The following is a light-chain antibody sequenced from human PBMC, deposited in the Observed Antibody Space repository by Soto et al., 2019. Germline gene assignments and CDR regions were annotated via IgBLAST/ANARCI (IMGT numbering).Light chain of an antibody. J-gene: IGLJ1*01. CDR1: SNDVGGYNY. CDR3: SAYTSSSTPYV. CDR2: DVR. V-gene: IGLV2-14*03. Sequence: QSVLTQPASVSGSPGQSITISCTGTSNDVGGYNYVSWYQQHPDTAPKLIIYDVRYRPSGVSNRFSGSKSGNTASLTISGLQAEDEADDYCSAYTSSSTPYVFGSGTKLTVL.